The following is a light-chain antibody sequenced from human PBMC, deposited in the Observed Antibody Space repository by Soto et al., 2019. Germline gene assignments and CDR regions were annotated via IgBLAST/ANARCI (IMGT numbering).Light chain of an antibody. J-gene: IGKJ1*01. V-gene: IGKV3-20*01. CDR2: AAS. Sequence: ESVLTQAAGALSLSPGERATLSCRASQSVSSSLAWYQQKPGQAPSLLIYAASSRATGIPDRFSGSGSGADFTLTITRLEPADFAVYYCQQYGSSPVTFGQGTKVDIK. CDR3: QQYGSSPVT. CDR1: QSVSSS.